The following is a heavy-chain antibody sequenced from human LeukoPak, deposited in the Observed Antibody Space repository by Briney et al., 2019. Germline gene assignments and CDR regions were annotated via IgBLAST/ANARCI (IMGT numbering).Heavy chain of an antibody. CDR1: GFTFSTYG. Sequence: GGSLRLSCAASGFTFSTYGMHWVRRAPGKGLEWVAFIRNDGSDKYYADSVKGRFTISRDNSKNTLYLQMNSLRAEDTAVYYCAKDGIARSIFDYWGQGTLVTVSS. CDR2: IRNDGSDK. V-gene: IGHV3-30*02. CDR3: AKDGIARSIFDY. J-gene: IGHJ4*02. D-gene: IGHD1-1*01.